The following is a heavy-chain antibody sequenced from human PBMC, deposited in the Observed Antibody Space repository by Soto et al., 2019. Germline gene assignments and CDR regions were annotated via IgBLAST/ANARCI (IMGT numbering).Heavy chain of an antibody. CDR3: ARVFTVRRGSGSDY. D-gene: IGHD1-26*01. J-gene: IGHJ4*01. Sequence: ASVKVSCKASGYTFTSYDSHWVRQATGQGLEWMGWMNPYSGNIGYAQKFQGRVTMTRNTSISIAYMELSSLRSEDTAIYYCARVFTVRRGSGSDYWGHGTLVTRSS. CDR1: GYTFTSYD. V-gene: IGHV1-8*01. CDR2: MNPYSGNI.